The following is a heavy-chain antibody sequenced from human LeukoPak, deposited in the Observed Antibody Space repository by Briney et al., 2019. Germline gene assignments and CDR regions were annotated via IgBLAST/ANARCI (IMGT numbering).Heavy chain of an antibody. J-gene: IGHJ6*03. CDR3: ARVGAAAEGYYYYYMDV. V-gene: IGHV3-64*01. CDR1: GFTFSSYA. CDR2: IGSNGGST. D-gene: IGHD6-13*01. Sequence: GGSLRLSCAASGFTFSSYAMHWVRQAPGKGLEYVSAIGSNGGSTYYANSVKGRFTISRDNSKNTLYLQMGSLRAEDMAVYYCARVGAAAEGYYYYYMDVWGKGTTVTVSS.